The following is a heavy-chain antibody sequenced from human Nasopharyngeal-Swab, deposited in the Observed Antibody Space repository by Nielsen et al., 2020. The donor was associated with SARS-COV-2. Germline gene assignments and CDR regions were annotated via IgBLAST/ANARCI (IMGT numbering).Heavy chain of an antibody. V-gene: IGHV4-34*01. CDR2: INHSGST. CDR1: GGSFSGYY. J-gene: IGHJ4*02. Sequence: SETLSLTCAVYGGSFSGYYWSWIRQPPGKGLEWIGEINHSGSTNYNPSLKSRVTISVDTSKNQFSLKLSSVTAAGTAVYYCARGGIPNGYGYWGQGTLVTVSS. CDR3: ARGGIPNGYGY. D-gene: IGHD5-18*01.